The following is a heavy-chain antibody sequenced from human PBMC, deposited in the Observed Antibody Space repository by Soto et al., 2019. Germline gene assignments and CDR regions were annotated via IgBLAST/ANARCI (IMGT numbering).Heavy chain of an antibody. V-gene: IGHV4-4*02. CDR2: IYPSGTT. D-gene: IGHD5-12*01. Sequence: SETLSLTCAVSGGSISSNYWWTWVRQPPGTGLEWIGEIYPSGTTNYNPSLKSPVTISMDRSKNQFSLNLGSLTAADTAGYYCAAPVDGRTWFAYWGQGALVTVSS. CDR1: GGSISSNYW. J-gene: IGHJ4*02. CDR3: AAPVDGRTWFAY.